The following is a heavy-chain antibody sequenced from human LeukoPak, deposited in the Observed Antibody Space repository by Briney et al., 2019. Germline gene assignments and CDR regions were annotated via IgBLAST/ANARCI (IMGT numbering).Heavy chain of an antibody. CDR3: ARLSSSWYFVY. Sequence: PSETLSLTCAVYGGSFSGYYWSWIRQPPGKGLEWIGEINHSGSTNYNPSLKSRVTMSVDTSTNQFSLKLSSVTAADTAVYYCARLSSSWYFVYWGQGTLVTVSS. CDR1: GGSFSGYY. CDR2: INHSGST. V-gene: IGHV4-34*01. J-gene: IGHJ4*02. D-gene: IGHD6-13*01.